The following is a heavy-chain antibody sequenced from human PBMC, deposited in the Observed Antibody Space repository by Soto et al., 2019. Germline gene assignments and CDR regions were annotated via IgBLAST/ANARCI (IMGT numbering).Heavy chain of an antibody. V-gene: IGHV3-23*01. CDR2: ISGSGGST. J-gene: IGHJ6*01. Sequence: EVQLLESGEGLVQPGGSLRLSCAASGFTFSSYAMSWVRQAPGKGLEWVSAISGSGGSTYYADSVKGRFTISRDNSKNTLYLQMNSLRAEDTAVYYCAKVGDFWSGYYPHSYYYYGMDVW. CDR3: AKVGDFWSGYYPHSYYYYGMDV. D-gene: IGHD3-3*01. CDR1: GFTFSSYA.